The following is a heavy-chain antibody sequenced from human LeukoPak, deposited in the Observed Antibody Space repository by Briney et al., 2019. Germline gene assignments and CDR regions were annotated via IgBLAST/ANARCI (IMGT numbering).Heavy chain of an antibody. J-gene: IGHJ3*02. Sequence: GASVKVSCKVSGYTLTELSMHWVRQAPGKGLEWMGGFDPEDGETIYAQKFQGRVTMTEDTSTDTAYMELSSLRSEDTAVYYCAKGSGGSCRDAFDIWGQGTMVTVSS. V-gene: IGHV1-24*01. D-gene: IGHD2-15*01. CDR2: FDPEDGET. CDR1: GYTLTELS. CDR3: AKGSGGSCRDAFDI.